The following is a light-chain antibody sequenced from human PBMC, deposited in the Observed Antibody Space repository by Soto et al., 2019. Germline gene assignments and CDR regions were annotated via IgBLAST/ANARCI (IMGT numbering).Light chain of an antibody. CDR3: QQYNSYSAWT. Sequence: DIQMTQSPSSLSASVGDRVTITCRASQTISSWLALYQQKPGKAPKLLIYKASTLKSGVPSRFSGSGSGTEFTLTISSLQPDDFATYYCQQYNSYSAWTFGQGTKVDIK. CDR1: QTISSW. J-gene: IGKJ1*01. CDR2: KAS. V-gene: IGKV1-5*03.